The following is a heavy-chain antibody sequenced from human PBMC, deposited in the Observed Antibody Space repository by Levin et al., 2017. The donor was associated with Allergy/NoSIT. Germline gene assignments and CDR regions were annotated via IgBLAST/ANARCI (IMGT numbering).Heavy chain of an antibody. CDR3: ARENGYSYGHEDRNDAFDI. Sequence: ASVKVSCKASGYTFTGYYMHWVRQAPGQGLEWMGWINPNSGGTNYAQKFQGRVTMTRDTSISTAYMELSRLRSDDTAVYYCARENGYSYGHEDRNDAFDIWGQGTMVTVSS. V-gene: IGHV1-2*02. CDR2: INPNSGGT. J-gene: IGHJ3*02. CDR1: GYTFTGYY. D-gene: IGHD5-18*01.